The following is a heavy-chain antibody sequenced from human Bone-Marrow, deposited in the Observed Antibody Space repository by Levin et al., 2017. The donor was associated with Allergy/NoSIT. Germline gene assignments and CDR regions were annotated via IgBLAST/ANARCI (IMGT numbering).Heavy chain of an antibody. Sequence: GGSLRLSCAASGFTFSSYAMHWVRQAPGKGLEWVAVISYDGSNKYYADSVKGRFTISRDNSKNTLYLQMNSLRAEDTAVYYCAREEPLDPIVVVPAASYYYYGMDVWGQGTTVTVSS. J-gene: IGHJ6*02. CDR2: ISYDGSNK. D-gene: IGHD2-2*01. CDR3: AREEPLDPIVVVPAASYYYYGMDV. CDR1: GFTFSSYA. V-gene: IGHV3-30-3*01.